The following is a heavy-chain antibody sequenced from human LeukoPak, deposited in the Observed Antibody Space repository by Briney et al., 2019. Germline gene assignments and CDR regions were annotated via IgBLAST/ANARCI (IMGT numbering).Heavy chain of an antibody. D-gene: IGHD5-18*01. CDR3: ARSGDVGIQVWTIFDY. CDR2: IYSGGTT. J-gene: IGHJ4*02. CDR1: GFTVSSNY. Sequence: GGSLRLSCAASGFTVSSNYMSWVRQAPGKGLEWVSVIYSGGTTYYADSVKGRFTISRDNAKNSLYLQMNSLRVEDTAVYYCARSGDVGIQVWTIFDYWGQGTLVTVSS. V-gene: IGHV3-53*01.